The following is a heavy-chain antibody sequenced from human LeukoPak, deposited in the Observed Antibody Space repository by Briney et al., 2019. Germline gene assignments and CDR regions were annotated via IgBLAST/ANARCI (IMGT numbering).Heavy chain of an antibody. V-gene: IGHV1-2*02. Sequence: GASVKVSCTASGHIFTVDSIHWVRQASGQGLEWMGWTHLNGGGTYRAQKFQDRVTMTKGTSIGTAYLELSTMTYDDTAVYYCATAQHCSGGTCHAWTDAFHVWGQGTMVTVSS. CDR3: ATAQHCSGGTCHAWTDAFHV. CDR2: THLNGGGT. D-gene: IGHD2-15*01. CDR1: GHIFTVDS. J-gene: IGHJ3*01.